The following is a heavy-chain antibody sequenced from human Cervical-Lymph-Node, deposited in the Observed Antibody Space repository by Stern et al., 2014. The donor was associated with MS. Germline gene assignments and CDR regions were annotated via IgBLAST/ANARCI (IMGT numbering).Heavy chain of an antibody. Sequence: EVQLVEFGGGLVQPGGSLRLSCAASGFTFSSHWMHWVRQAPGKGLVWVSRIYGDGSSTKYADSVKGRFTISRDNAKSTLYLQMNSLRAEDSAVYYCARDAWPAASGPLIDYWGRGTLVTVSS. V-gene: IGHV3-74*03. CDR2: IYGDGSST. J-gene: IGHJ4*02. CDR1: GFTFSSHW. CDR3: ARDAWPAASGPLIDY. D-gene: IGHD6-13*01.